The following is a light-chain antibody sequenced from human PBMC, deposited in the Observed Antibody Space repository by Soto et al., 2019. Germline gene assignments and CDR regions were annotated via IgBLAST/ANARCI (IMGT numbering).Light chain of an antibody. CDR3: SSYTSSSAPHVV. V-gene: IGLV2-14*01. Sequence: QSALTQPPSASGSPGQSVTISCTGTSSDVGGYNYVSWYQQHPGKAPKLIIYEVTNRPSGVSSRFSGSNSGNTASLIISGLQAEDEAEYHCSSYTSSSAPHVVFGGGTKLTVL. CDR1: SSDVGGYNY. J-gene: IGLJ2*01. CDR2: EVT.